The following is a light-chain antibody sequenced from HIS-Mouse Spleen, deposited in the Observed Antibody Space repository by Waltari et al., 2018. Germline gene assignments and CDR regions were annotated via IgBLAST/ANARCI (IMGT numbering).Light chain of an antibody. CDR2: EDS. CDR3: YSTDSSGNHRV. Sequence: SYELTQPPSVSVSPGQTARITCPGAALPTESAYWDQQKSGQAPVLVIYEDSKRPSGIPERFSGSSSGTMATLTISGAQVEDEADYYCYSTDSSGNHRVFGGGTKLTVL. J-gene: IGLJ2*01. CDR1: ALPTES. V-gene: IGLV3-10*01.